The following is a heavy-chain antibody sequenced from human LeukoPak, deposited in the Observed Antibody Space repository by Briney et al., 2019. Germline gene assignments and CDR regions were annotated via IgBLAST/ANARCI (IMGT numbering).Heavy chain of an antibody. CDR1: GFTFSNYG. CDR2: IRYDGTNK. J-gene: IGHJ4*02. D-gene: IGHD6-13*01. V-gene: IGHV3-30*02. Sequence: GGSLRLSCAASGFTFSNYGMHWVRQAPGKGLEWVAFIRYDGTNKNYADSVRGRFTISRDNSKNTLYLQMNSLRAEGTAVYYCAKKRSSTWYDFDYWGQGTLVTVSS. CDR3: AKKRSSTWYDFDY.